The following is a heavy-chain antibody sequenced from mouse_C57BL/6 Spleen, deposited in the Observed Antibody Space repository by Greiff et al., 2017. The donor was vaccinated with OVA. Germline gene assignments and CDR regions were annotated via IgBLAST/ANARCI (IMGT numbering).Heavy chain of an antibody. J-gene: IGHJ4*01. V-gene: IGHV1-69*01. CDR2: IDPSDSYT. Sequence: VQLQQPGAELVMPGASVKLSCKASGYTFTSYWMHWVKQRPGQGLEWIGEIDPSDSYTNYNQKFKGKSTLTVDKSSSTAYMQLSSLTSEDSAVYYCARGLRRYAMDYWGQGTSVTVSS. CDR1: GYTFTSYW. CDR3: ARGLRRYAMDY. D-gene: IGHD2-2*01.